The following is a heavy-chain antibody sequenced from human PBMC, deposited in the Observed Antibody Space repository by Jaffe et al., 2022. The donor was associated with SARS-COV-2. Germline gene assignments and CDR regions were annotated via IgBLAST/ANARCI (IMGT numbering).Heavy chain of an antibody. CDR3: ARVLLGYCSSTSCYRSSSWRGYYYYGMDV. V-gene: IGHV4-34*01. D-gene: IGHD2-2*01. J-gene: IGHJ6*02. CDR1: GGSFSGYY. Sequence: QVQLQQWGAGLLKPSETLSLTCAVYGGSFSGYYWSWIRQPPGKGLEWIGEINHSGSTNYNPSLKSRVTISVDTSKNQFSLKLSSVTAADTAVYYCARVLLGYCSSTSCYRSSSWRGYYYYGMDVWGQGTTVTVSS. CDR2: INHSGST.